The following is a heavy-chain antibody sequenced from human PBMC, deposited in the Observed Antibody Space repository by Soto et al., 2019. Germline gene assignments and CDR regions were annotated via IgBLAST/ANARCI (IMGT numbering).Heavy chain of an antibody. Sequence: ASVKVSCKASGYTFTSYGISWVRQAPGQGLEWMGWVSAHNGNTKYEQKLQGRVTMTTDTSASTAYMELSSLRSEDTAVYYCARERGGYYYYYGMDVWGQGTTVTVSS. D-gene: IGHD3-16*01. CDR3: ARERGGYYYYYGMDV. V-gene: IGHV1-18*01. CDR2: VSAHNGNT. J-gene: IGHJ6*02. CDR1: GYTFTSYG.